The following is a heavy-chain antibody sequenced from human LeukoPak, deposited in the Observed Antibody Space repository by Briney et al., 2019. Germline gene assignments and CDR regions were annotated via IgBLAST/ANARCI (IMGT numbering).Heavy chain of an antibody. CDR3: VLMAGY. Sequence: SETLSLTCSVSGGSISSDTSYWAWLRQPPGKGLEWIGTVFYTGRTYSNPSLRTRVTISVDTSKNQFSLKLTSVTAADTAVYYCVLMAGYWGQGTLVTVSS. D-gene: IGHD3-16*01. J-gene: IGHJ4*02. CDR2: VFYTGRT. V-gene: IGHV4-39*01. CDR1: GGSISSDTSY.